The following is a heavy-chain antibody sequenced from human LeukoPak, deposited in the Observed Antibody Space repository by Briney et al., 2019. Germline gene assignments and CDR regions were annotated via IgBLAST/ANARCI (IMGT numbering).Heavy chain of an antibody. CDR3: ARVGVGGYSYGYFDY. V-gene: IGHV3-74*01. J-gene: IGHJ4*02. D-gene: IGHD5-18*01. CDR2: INSDGSNT. CDR1: GFTFSSSW. Sequence: GGSLRLSCAASGFTFSSSWMHWVRQAPGKGPMWVSRINSDGSNTFSADFVKGRFTISRDNSKNTLYLQMNSLRAEDTAVYYCARVGVGGYSYGYFDYWGQGTLVTVSS.